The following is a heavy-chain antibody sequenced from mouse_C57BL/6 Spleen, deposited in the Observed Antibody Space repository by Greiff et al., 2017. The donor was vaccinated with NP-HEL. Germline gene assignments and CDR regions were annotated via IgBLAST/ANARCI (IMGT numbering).Heavy chain of an antibody. Sequence: VQLKESGPGLVKPSQSLSLTCSIPGYSLPSGYYLNWIRQFPGNKLEWMGYISYDGSNNYNPTLQNRISITRDTSKNQFFLKLNSVTTEDTATYYCARDGIYYGSSYAMDYWGQGTSVTVSS. J-gene: IGHJ4*01. V-gene: IGHV3-6*01. D-gene: IGHD1-1*01. CDR3: ARDGIYYGSSYAMDY. CDR2: ISYDGSN. CDR1: GYSLPSGYY.